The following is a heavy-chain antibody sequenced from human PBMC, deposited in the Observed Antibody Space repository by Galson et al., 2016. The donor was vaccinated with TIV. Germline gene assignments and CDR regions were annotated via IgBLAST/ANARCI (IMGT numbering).Heavy chain of an antibody. D-gene: IGHD3-10*01. J-gene: IGHJ4*02. CDR1: GFSLNTSGMR. CDR3: ARSTARGACIDY. Sequence: PALVKPTQTLTLTCTFSGFSLNTSGMRVSWIRQPPGKALEWLARIDWDDDKFYSTSLKSRLTISKDTSKNQVVLRMMNLDPGDTATYFCARSTARGACIDYWGQGTLVTVSS. CDR2: IDWDDDK. V-gene: IGHV2-70*04.